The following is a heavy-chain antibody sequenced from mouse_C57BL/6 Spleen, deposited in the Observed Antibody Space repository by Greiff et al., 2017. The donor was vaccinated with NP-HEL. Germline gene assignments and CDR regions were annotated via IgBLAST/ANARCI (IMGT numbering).Heavy chain of an antibody. J-gene: IGHJ1*03. CDR1: GYAFSSSW. V-gene: IGHV1-82*01. D-gene: IGHD1-1*01. CDR3: ARGGYGSSYPWYFDV. Sequence: QVQLQQSGPELVKPGASVKISCKASGYAFSSSWMNWVKQRPGKGLEWIGRIYPGDGDTNYNGKFKGKATLTADKSSSTAYMQLSSLTSEDSAVYFCARGGYGSSYPWYFDVWGTGTTVTVSS. CDR2: IYPGDGDT.